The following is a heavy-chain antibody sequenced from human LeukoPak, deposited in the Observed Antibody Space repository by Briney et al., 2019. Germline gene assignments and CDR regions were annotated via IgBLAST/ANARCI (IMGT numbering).Heavy chain of an antibody. V-gene: IGHV1-2*02. CDR1: GYTFTGYY. CDR3: ATYCSSTSCPKKPNPTNYYYYGMDV. CDR2: INPNSGGT. D-gene: IGHD2-2*01. Sequence: ASVKVSCKASGYTFTGYYMHWVRQAPGQGLEWMGWINPNSGGTNYAQKFQGRVTMTRDTSISTAYMELSRLRSDDTAVYYCATYCSSTSCPKKPNPTNYYYYGMDVWGQGTTVTVSS. J-gene: IGHJ6*02.